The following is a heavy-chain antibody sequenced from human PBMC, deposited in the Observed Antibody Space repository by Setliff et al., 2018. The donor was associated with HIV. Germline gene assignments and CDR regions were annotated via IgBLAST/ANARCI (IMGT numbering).Heavy chain of an antibody. CDR1: GFTFNTYW. Sequence: PGGSLRLSCAASGFTFNTYWMSWVRQAPGMRPEWVANIKQDGSERYYVDSVKGRFSISRDNANNSLHLQMNSLRAEDTAVYYCARRMYRYSSGWSFDYWGQGALVTVSS. CDR2: IKQDGSER. J-gene: IGHJ4*02. D-gene: IGHD6-19*01. V-gene: IGHV3-7*01. CDR3: ARRMYRYSSGWSFDY.